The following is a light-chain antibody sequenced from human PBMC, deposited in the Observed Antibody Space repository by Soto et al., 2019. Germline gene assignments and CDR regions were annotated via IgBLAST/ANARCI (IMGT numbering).Light chain of an antibody. V-gene: IGKV3-20*01. J-gene: IGKJ4*01. CDR2: GAS. CDR1: QSVSSNN. Sequence: TVLTQSPGTLSLSPGERATISCRASQSVSSNNLAWYQQRPGQAPRLLIYGASRRAAGTPDRFSGSGSGTDFTLTISRLEPEDFVVYYCQHYGTSPFGGGTKVEIK. CDR3: QHYGTSP.